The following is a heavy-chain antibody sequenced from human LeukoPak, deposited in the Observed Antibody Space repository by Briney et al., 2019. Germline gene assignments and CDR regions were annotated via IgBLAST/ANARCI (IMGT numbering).Heavy chain of an antibody. CDR3: AKSHSVAVAGTYSTYYFDS. D-gene: IGHD6-19*01. Sequence: GEPLRLSCAASGFTFSSFAMSWVRQAPGRGLEWVSSISGSGASTYYADSVKGRFTISRDNSRNTLYLQMSSLRAEDTAVYYCAKSHSVAVAGTYSTYYFDSWGQGTLVTVSS. J-gene: IGHJ4*02. V-gene: IGHV3-23*01. CDR1: GFTFSSFA. CDR2: ISGSGAST.